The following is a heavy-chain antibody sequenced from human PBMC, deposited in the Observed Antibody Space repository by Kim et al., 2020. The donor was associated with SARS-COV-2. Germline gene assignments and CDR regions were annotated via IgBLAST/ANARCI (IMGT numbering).Heavy chain of an antibody. CDR2: ISGSGAGST. D-gene: IGHD3-22*01. Sequence: GGSLRLSCAASGFTFSSYAMSWVRQAPGKGLEWVSTISGSGAGSTYYADSVKGRFTISRENSKNTLHLHMNSLRAEDTAVYYCAKDVMSYYYDSSGFNWGQGTLVTVSS. J-gene: IGHJ4*02. V-gene: IGHV3-23*01. CDR1: GFTFSSYA. CDR3: AKDVMSYYYDSSGFN.